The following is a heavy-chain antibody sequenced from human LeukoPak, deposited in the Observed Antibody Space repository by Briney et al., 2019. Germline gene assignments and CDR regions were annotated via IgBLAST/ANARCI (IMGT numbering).Heavy chain of an antibody. CDR3: ARGDSSSWYYYYGMDV. J-gene: IGHJ6*02. Sequence: SETLSLTCTVSGGSISNYYWSWIRQPPGKGLEWIGYIYYSGSTNYNPSLKSRVTISLDTSKNQFSLKLSSVTAADTAVYYCARGDSSSWYYYYGMDVWGQGTTVTVSS. CDR2: IYYSGST. V-gene: IGHV4-59*01. CDR1: GGSISNYY. D-gene: IGHD6-13*01.